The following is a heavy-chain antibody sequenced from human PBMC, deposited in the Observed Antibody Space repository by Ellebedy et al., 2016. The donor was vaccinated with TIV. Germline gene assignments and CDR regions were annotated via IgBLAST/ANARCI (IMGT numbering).Heavy chain of an antibody. CDR1: GGSFSGYY. J-gene: IGHJ4*02. Sequence: SETLSLTCAVYGGSFSGYYWSWIRQPPGKGLEWIGEINHSGSTNYNPSLKSRVTMSVDTSKSQFSLKLISVTAADTAVFYCARRFCTGGSCHPDFDYWGQGTLVTVSS. V-gene: IGHV4-34*01. CDR2: INHSGST. CDR3: ARRFCTGGSCHPDFDY. D-gene: IGHD2-15*01.